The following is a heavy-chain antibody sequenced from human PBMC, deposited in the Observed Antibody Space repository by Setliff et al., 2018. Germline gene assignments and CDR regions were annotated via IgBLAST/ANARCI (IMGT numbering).Heavy chain of an antibody. J-gene: IGHJ6*03. CDR3: ARYPRRGNDWYPYYVDV. V-gene: IGHV4-39*07. D-gene: IGHD3-9*01. CDR1: GGSMITNDYF. Sequence: PSETLSLTCTVSGGSMITNDYFWGWIRQPPGTGLDWIGSIYYSGDTYYNPSLKSRATVSVDTSTSQFSLRLTSVTAADSAVYFCARYPRRGNDWYPYYVDVWGKGTTVTVSS. CDR2: IYYSGDT.